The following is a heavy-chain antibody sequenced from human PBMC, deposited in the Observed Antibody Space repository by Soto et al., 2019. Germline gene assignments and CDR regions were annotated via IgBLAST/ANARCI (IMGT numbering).Heavy chain of an antibody. D-gene: IGHD2-8*02. J-gene: IGHJ2*01. CDR2: MSERSGPP. Sequence: GGSLRLSCAASGFNFRKFAMSWVRQAPGKGLGWVSGMSERSGPPLYADSVKGRFTISRDNSKSTLHLEMNSLRPEDTAVYYCAKDQDNTDQYWIFDLWGRGTPVTVSS. CDR1: GFNFRKFA. CDR3: AKDQDNTDQYWIFDL. V-gene: IGHV3-23*01.